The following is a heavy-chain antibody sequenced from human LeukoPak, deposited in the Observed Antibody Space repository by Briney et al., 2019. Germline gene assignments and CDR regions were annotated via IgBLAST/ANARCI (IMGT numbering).Heavy chain of an antibody. V-gene: IGHV1-2*02. CDR2: INPNSGGT. Sequence: ASVKVSCQXSGYTFTDYYMHWVRQAPGQGLEGMGWINPNSGGTNYSQKFQGRVTMTTDTSTSTAYMELRSLRSDDTAVYYCARDRVTYAYVWGSYRFGYFDYWGQGTLVTVSS. CDR3: ARDRVTYAYVWGSYRFGYFDY. J-gene: IGHJ4*02. CDR1: GYTFTDYY. D-gene: IGHD3-16*02.